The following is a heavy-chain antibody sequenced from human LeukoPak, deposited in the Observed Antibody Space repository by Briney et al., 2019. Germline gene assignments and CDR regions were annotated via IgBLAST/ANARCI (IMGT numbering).Heavy chain of an antibody. Sequence: GGSLRLSCAASGFTFSSYWMSWVRQAPGKGLEWVANIKQDGSEKYYVDSVKGRFTTSRDNAKNSLYLQMNSLRAEDTAVYYCARVDDSSGYYFYLGSYNWFDPWGQGTLVTVSS. CDR3: ARVDDSSGYYFYLGSYNWFDP. V-gene: IGHV3-7*01. J-gene: IGHJ5*02. D-gene: IGHD3-22*01. CDR2: IKQDGSEK. CDR1: GFTFSSYW.